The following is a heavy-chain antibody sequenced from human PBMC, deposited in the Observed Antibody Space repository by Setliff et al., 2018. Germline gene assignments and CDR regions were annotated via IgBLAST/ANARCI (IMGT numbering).Heavy chain of an antibody. CDR2: VYYSGTA. V-gene: IGHV4-59*13. J-gene: IGHJ4*02. CDR1: GGSFNTYY. Sequence: SETLSLTCSVSGGSFNTYYWSWIRQTPGKGLEWIGFVYYSGTATYNPSLKSRVTVTVDTSKNQFSLRLNSVTAADTAVYYCARGGTLRYFDFWGQGTLVTVSS. CDR3: ARGGTLRYFDF. D-gene: IGHD5-12*01.